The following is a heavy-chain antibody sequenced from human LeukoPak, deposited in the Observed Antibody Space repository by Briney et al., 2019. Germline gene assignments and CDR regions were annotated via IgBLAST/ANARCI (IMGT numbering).Heavy chain of an antibody. CDR2: IYYSGST. D-gene: IGHD1-14*01. V-gene: IGHV4-59*01. J-gene: IGHJ4*02. Sequence: PSETLSLTCTVSGSSISSFYWSWIRQPPGKGLEWIGYIYYSGSTNYNPSLKSRVTISVDTSKNQFSLKLSSVTAADTAVYYCARGRGIFDYWGQGTLVTVSS. CDR3: ARGRGIFDY. CDR1: GSSISSFY.